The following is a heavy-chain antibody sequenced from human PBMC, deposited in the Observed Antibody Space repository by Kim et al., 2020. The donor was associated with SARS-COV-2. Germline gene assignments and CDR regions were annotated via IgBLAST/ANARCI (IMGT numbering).Heavy chain of an antibody. D-gene: IGHD3-10*01. J-gene: IGHJ6*02. V-gene: IGHV3-48*02. Sequence: KGRFTISRDKAKSSLYLQMNSLRDEDTAVYYCASGGGSGRNYYYYYGMDVWGQGTTVTVSS. CDR3: ASGGGSGRNYYYYYGMDV.